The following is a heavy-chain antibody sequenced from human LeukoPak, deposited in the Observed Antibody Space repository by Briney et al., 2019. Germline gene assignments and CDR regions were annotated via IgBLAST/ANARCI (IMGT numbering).Heavy chain of an antibody. J-gene: IGHJ4*02. CDR1: GYTFTGYS. Sequence: ASVKVSCKASGYTFTGYSMHWVRQAPGQGLEWMGWINLNSGGTNYAQKFQGRVTMTRDTSISTAYMELSGLRSDDTAVYYCARDRSTGTTQSPPFSYYFDYWGQGTLVTVSS. CDR3: ARDRSTGTTQSPPFSYYFDY. V-gene: IGHV1-2*02. CDR2: INLNSGGT. D-gene: IGHD1-1*01.